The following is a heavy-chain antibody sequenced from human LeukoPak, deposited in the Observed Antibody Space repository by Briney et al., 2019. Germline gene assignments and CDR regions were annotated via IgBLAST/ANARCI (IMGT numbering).Heavy chain of an antibody. CDR2: ISGSGGNT. Sequence: GGSLRLSCAASGFTFSSYAMSWVRQAPGKGLEWVSVISGSGGNTYYADSVKGRFTISRDNSKNTLYLQMDSLRAEDTAVYYCAKVNHYYGSGIYYFDYWGQGTQVTVSS. J-gene: IGHJ4*02. CDR3: AKVNHYYGSGIYYFDY. CDR1: GFTFSSYA. V-gene: IGHV3-23*01. D-gene: IGHD3-10*01.